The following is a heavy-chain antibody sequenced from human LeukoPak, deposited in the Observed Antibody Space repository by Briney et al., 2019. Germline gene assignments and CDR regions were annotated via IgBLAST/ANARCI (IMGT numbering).Heavy chain of an antibody. J-gene: IGHJ4*02. CDR2: IKQDGSEK. Sequence: GGSLRLSCAASGFTFSSYWMSWVRQAPGKGLEWVANIKQDGSEKYYVDSVKGRFTISRDNAKNSLYLQMNSLRAEDTALYYCAKARAHSKPPDYWGQGTLVTVSS. V-gene: IGHV3-7*03. CDR3: AKARAHSKPPDY. CDR1: GFTFSSYW.